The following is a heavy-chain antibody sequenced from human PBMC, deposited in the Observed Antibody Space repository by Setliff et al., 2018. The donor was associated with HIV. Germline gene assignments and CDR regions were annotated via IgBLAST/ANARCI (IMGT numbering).Heavy chain of an antibody. CDR2: IYYSGST. V-gene: IGHV4-39*01. CDR1: GDSIRTSSSF. CDR3: ARIGYNYAYFFDY. Sequence: PSETLSLTCIVSGDSIRTSSSFWGWVRQPPGKGLEWLGSIYYSGSTHYNPSLMSRVTVSVDTSKNQFSLKLSSVTAADTAVYYCARIGYNYAYFFDYWGQGALVTVSS. J-gene: IGHJ4*02. D-gene: IGHD5-18*01.